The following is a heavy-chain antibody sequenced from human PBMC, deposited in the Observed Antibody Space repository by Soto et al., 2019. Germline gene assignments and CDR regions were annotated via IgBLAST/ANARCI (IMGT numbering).Heavy chain of an antibody. J-gene: IGHJ4*02. D-gene: IGHD3-10*01. V-gene: IGHV3-9*01. CDR3: ANLPLYGSGFDC. CDR1: GFTFDDYA. Sequence: EVQLVASGGGLVQPGRSLRLSCAASGFTFDDYAIHWVRQTPGKGLEWVSGISWNGDATGYADSVKGRFTISRDNAKNSLYLQMNSLRTEDTAIYYCANLPLYGSGFDCWGQGTLVTVSS. CDR2: ISWNGDAT.